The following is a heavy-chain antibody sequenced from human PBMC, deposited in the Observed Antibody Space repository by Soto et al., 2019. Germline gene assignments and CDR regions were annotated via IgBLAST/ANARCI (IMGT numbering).Heavy chain of an antibody. D-gene: IGHD5-18*01. CDR2: ISGSGGST. J-gene: IGHJ4*02. CDR1: GFTFSSYA. V-gene: IGHV3-23*01. Sequence: PGGSLRLSCAASGFTFSSYAMSWVRQAPGKGLEWVSAISGSGGSTYYADSVKGRFTISRDNSKNTLYLQMNSLRAEDTAVYYCARVDTAMADPKLGYYFDYWGQGTLVTVSS. CDR3: ARVDTAMADPKLGYYFDY.